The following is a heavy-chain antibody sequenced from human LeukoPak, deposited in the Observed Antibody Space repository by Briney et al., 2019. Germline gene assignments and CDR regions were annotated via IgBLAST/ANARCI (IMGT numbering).Heavy chain of an antibody. D-gene: IGHD3-16*01. CDR2: IIPIFGTA. CDR3: ARGVWAARDDAFDI. J-gene: IGHJ3*02. Sequence: GASVKVSCKASGGTFSSYAISWVRQAPGQGLEWMGGIIPIFGTANYAQKFQGRVTITADKSTSTAYMELSSLRSEDTAVYYCARGVWAARDDAFDIWGQGTMVTVSS. V-gene: IGHV1-69*06. CDR1: GGTFSSYA.